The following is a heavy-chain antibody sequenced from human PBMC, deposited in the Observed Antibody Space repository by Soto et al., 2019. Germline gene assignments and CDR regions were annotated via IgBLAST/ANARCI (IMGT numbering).Heavy chain of an antibody. Sequence: PGGSLRLSCAASGFTFSSYGMNWVRQTPGKGLEWLSYISSSSSSIYQADSVKGRFTISRDNAKKSLYLQMSSLRAEDTAVYYCARGFYDTNAYYPSYNWFDPWGQGTLVTVSS. J-gene: IGHJ5*02. CDR2: ISSSSSSI. D-gene: IGHD3-22*01. V-gene: IGHV3-48*01. CDR1: GFTFSSYG. CDR3: ARGFYDTNAYYPSYNWFDP.